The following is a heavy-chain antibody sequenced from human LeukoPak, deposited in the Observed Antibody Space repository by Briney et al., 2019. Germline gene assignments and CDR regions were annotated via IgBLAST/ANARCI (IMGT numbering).Heavy chain of an antibody. J-gene: IGHJ4*02. CDR2: IRYDGSNK. V-gene: IGHV3-30*02. D-gene: IGHD2/OR15-2a*01. CDR1: GFTFSSYG. Sequence: PGGSLRLSFAAAGFTFSSYGMHWVRQAPGKGLEWVAFIRYDGSNKYYADSVKGRFTISRDNSKNTLYLQMNSLRAEDTAVYYCAKADVRFYDYWGQGTLVTVSS. CDR3: AKADVRFYDY.